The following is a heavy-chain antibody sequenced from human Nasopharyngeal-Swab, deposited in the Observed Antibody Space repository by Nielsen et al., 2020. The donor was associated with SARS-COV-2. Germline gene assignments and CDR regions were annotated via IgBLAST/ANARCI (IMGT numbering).Heavy chain of an antibody. CDR2: INHSGST. V-gene: IGHV4-34*01. J-gene: IGHJ6*02. D-gene: IGHD2-2*01. Sequence: SETLSLTCAVYGGSLSGYYWSWIRQPPGKGLEWIGEINHSGSTNYNPSLKSRVTISVDTSKNQFSLKLSSVTAADTAVYYCARDRGPGPAARSYYGMDVWGQGTTVTVSS. CDR3: ARDRGPGPAARSYYGMDV. CDR1: GGSLSGYY.